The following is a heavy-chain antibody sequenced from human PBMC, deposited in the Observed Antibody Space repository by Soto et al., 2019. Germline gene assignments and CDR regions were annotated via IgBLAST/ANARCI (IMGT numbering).Heavy chain of an antibody. V-gene: IGHV1-69*01. CDR2: TIPIFGTA. CDR3: ARRRSGKPAAGTSWLSRYYGMDV. Sequence: QVQLVQSGAEVKKPGSSVKVSCKASGGTFSSYAISWVRQVPGQGLEWRGGTIPIFGTANYAQKFQGRDTISGADSPSTGYMELGSLGSEDTAVYYCARRRSGKPAAGTSWLSRYYGMDVWGQGTTVTVSS. CDR1: GGTFSSYA. J-gene: IGHJ6*02. D-gene: IGHD6-13*01.